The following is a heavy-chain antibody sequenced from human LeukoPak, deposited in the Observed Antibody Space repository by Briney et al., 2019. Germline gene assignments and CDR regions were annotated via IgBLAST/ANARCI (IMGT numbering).Heavy chain of an antibody. Sequence: GASVKVSCKASGYTFTGYYMHWVRQAPGQGLEWMGWINPNSGGTNYAQKFQGRVTMTRDTSIGTAYMELSRLRSDDTAVYYCARDFGGTWWSYWFDPWGQGTLVTVSS. J-gene: IGHJ5*02. V-gene: IGHV1-2*02. D-gene: IGHD2-15*01. CDR3: ARDFGGTWWSYWFDP. CDR2: INPNSGGT. CDR1: GYTFTGYY.